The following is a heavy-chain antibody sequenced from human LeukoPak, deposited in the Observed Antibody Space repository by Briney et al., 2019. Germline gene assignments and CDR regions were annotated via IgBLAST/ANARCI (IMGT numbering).Heavy chain of an antibody. Sequence: ASVKVSCKASGYTFTSYDINWLRQATGQGLEWMGWMNPNSGNTGYAQKFQGRVTMTRNTSISTAYMELSSLRSEDTAVYYCARFIGGVATIAEDYWGQGTLVTVSS. CDR1: GYTFTSYD. CDR3: ARFIGGVATIAEDY. J-gene: IGHJ4*02. D-gene: IGHD5-12*01. CDR2: MNPNSGNT. V-gene: IGHV1-8*01.